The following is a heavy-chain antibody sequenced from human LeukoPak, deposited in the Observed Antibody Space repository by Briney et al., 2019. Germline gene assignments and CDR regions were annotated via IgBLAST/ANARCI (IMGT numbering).Heavy chain of an antibody. CDR1: GFTFSSYA. D-gene: IGHD3-10*01. J-gene: IGHJ1*01. CDR2: ISGSGGST. V-gene: IGHV3-23*01. Sequence: PGGSLRPSCAASGFTFSSYAMSWVRQAPGKGLEWVSAISGSGGSTYYADSVKGRFTISRDNSKNTLYLQMNSLRAEDTAVYYCAKDYRLLWFGELSRAEYFQHWGQGTLVTVSS. CDR3: AKDYRLLWFGELSRAEYFQH.